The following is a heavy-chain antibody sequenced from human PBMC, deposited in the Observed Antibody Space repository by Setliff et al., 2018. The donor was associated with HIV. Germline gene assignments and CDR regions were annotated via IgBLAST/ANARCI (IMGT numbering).Heavy chain of an antibody. V-gene: IGHV4-59*11. J-gene: IGHJ6*02. CDR3: ARHNVITYGGLLFDYYYYGLDV. CDR1: GGSINDQY. Sequence: SETLSLTCTVPGGSINDQYFSWIRQSPGKGLEWIGSIDYSGSTKYNPSLNSRGTISIDTSKNELSLKLTSATAADTAVYYCARHNVITYGGLLFDYYYYGLDVWGHGTTVTVSS. CDR2: IDYSGST. D-gene: IGHD3-16*01.